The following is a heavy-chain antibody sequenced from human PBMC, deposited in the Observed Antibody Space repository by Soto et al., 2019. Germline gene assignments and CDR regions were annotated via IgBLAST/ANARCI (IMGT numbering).Heavy chain of an antibody. D-gene: IGHD6-19*01. CDR1: GFTFSDDG. Sequence: EVQLLESGGGLVQPGGSLRLSCAASGFTFSDDGMSWVRQAPVKGLEWVSSISDSGGSTYDADSVKGRFTISRDNCKNTLYLQMNSLRAEDTAVYHCAKSVRAVGTAEAGGCFDPWGQGTLVIV. CDR3: AKSVRAVGTAEAGGCFDP. V-gene: IGHV3-23*01. CDR2: ISDSGGST. J-gene: IGHJ5*02.